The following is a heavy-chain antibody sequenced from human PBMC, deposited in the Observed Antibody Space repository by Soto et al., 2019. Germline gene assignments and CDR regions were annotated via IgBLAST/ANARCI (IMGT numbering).Heavy chain of an antibody. Sequence: GGSLRLSCAASGFTFSSYEMNWARQAPGKGLEWVSYISRSGGTIYSADSVKGRFTISRDNAKNSLYLQMNSLRVEDTAVYYCARGWDCSSTTCYTHNSFDPWGQGMLVTVSS. V-gene: IGHV3-48*03. D-gene: IGHD2-2*02. CDR3: ARGWDCSSTTCYTHNSFDP. CDR1: GFTFSSYE. CDR2: ISRSGGTI. J-gene: IGHJ5*02.